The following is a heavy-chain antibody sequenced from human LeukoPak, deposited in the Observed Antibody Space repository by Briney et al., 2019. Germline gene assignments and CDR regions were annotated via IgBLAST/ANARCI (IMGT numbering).Heavy chain of an antibody. J-gene: IGHJ4*02. CDR3: AKLPPFLWFGELVYYFDY. V-gene: IGHV3-23*01. CDR2: ISGTDGST. CDR1: GFTFSSYG. D-gene: IGHD3-10*01. Sequence: GGTLRLSCAASGFTFSSYGMSWVRQAPGKGLEWVSTISGTDGSTYYADSVKGRFTISRDNSKNTLYLQMNSLRAEDTAVYYCAKLPPFLWFGELVYYFDYWGQGTLVTVSS.